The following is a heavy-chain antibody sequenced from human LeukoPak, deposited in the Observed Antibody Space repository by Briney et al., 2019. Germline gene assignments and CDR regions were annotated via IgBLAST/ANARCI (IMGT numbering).Heavy chain of an antibody. J-gene: IGHJ4*02. CDR1: GFTFSNSW. CDR3: ARPARGSIDY. CDR2: TNERGSDK. Sequence: GGSLRLSCTASGFTFSNSWTSWLRQAPGKGLEWVAHTNERGSDKYYVDSVKGRFTISRDNAKNSLTLQMNSLRAEDTAVYYCARPARGSIDYWGQGTLVTVSS. D-gene: IGHD5-12*01. V-gene: IGHV3-7*01.